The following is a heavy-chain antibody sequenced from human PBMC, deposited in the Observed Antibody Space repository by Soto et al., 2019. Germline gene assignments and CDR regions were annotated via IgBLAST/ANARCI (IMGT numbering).Heavy chain of an antibody. CDR1: GFALSTSGVG. V-gene: IGHV2-5*02. CDR3: AHRADNYYDILTGEFNWFDP. CDR2: IYWDDDK. J-gene: IGHJ5*02. Sequence: QITLKESGPTLVKPTQTLTLTCTFSGFALSTSGVGVGWIRQPPGKALEWLAVIYWDDDKRYRPSQKSRLTITNETSKNQVVLTITNMDPVDKATYYCAHRADNYYDILTGEFNWFDPWGQGTLVTVSS. D-gene: IGHD3-9*01.